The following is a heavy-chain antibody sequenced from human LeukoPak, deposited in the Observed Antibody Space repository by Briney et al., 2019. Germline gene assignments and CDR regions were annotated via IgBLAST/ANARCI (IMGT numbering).Heavy chain of an antibody. D-gene: IGHD3-3*01. V-gene: IGHV1-8*01. CDR2: MNPNSGNT. J-gene: IGHJ4*02. Sequence: ASVKVSCKASGYTFTSYDINWVRQATGQGLEWMGWMNPNSGNTGYAQKFQGRVTMTRNTSISTAYMELSSLRSEDTAAYYCARGLFVDGTYYFDYWGQGTLVTVSS. CDR1: GYTFTSYD. CDR3: ARGLFVDGTYYFDY.